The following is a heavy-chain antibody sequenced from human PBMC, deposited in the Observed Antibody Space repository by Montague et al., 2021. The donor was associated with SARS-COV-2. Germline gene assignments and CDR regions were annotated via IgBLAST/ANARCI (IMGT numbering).Heavy chain of an antibody. CDR3: ARDLVSTGYFDPYYYHGMDV. D-gene: IGHD3-9*01. CDR1: GFTFSSYA. CDR2: ISHEGSYK. V-gene: IGHV3-30*04. Sequence: SLRLSCAASGFTFSSYALHWVRQAPGKGLEWVADISHEGSYKYYADSVKGRFTISRDNSKNTLYLDMNSLRAEDTALYYCARDLVSTGYFDPYYYHGMDVWGQGTTVTVSS. J-gene: IGHJ6*02.